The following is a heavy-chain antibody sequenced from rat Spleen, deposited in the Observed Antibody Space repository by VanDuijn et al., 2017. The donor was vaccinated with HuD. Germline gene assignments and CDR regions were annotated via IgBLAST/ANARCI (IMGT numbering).Heavy chain of an antibody. D-gene: IGHD3-1*01. V-gene: IGHV5-20*01. J-gene: IGHJ2*01. CDR1: GFTFSSYD. CDR2: ISYDGSST. CDR3: TTDWASPSFDY. Sequence: EVQLVESGGGLVQPGRSMKLSCAASGFTFSSYDMAWVRQAPTKGLEWVASISYDGSSTYYRDSVKGRFTISRDNAKSTLYLQMHSLRSEDTATYYCTTDWASPSFDYWGQGVMVTVSS.